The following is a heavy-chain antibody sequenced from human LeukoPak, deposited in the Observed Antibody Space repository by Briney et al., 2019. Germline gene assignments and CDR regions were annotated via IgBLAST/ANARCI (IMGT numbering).Heavy chain of an antibody. CDR1: GFTFSSCE. J-gene: IGHJ4*02. CDR2: ISSSGSTI. Sequence: GGSLRLSCAASGFTFSSCEMNWVRQAPGKGLEWVSYISSSGSTIYYADSVKGRFTISRDNAKNSLYLQMNSLRAEDTAVYYCASIDFWSGYPLDYWGQGTLVTVSS. D-gene: IGHD3-3*01. V-gene: IGHV3-48*03. CDR3: ASIDFWSGYPLDY.